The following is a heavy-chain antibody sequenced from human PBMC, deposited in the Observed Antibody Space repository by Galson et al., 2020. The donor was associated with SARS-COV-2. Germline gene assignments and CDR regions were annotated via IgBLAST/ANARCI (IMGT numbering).Heavy chain of an antibody. J-gene: IGHJ4*02. D-gene: IGHD6-6*01. Sequence: RGLLRRSCPASGFTLSHYQMCWARQPQGKGLEWVRPLSSRCSTVYYADSVKGRITSSRDNAQNSLYLLMDSLRVEDTVVYYCVGEEQLVPKVCEHWGPGTPVTVPS. CDR2: LSSRCSTV. CDR3: VGEEQLVPKVCEH. CDR1: GFTLSHYQ. V-gene: IGHV3-48*03.